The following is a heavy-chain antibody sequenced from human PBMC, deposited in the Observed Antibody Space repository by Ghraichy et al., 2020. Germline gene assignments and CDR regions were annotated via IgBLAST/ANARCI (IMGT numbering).Heavy chain of an antibody. J-gene: IGHJ4*02. CDR2: INRDGSST. D-gene: IGHD6-13*01. V-gene: IGHV3-74*01. CDR3: ATYSSSWTYFDY. CDR1: GLTFSSHW. Sequence: LRLSCAVSGLTFSSHWMHWVRQAPGKGLEWVSRINRDGSSTDYAHSVKGRFTISRDNAKDTLYLQMNSLRVEDMAVYYCATYSSSWTYFDYWGQGTLVTVSS.